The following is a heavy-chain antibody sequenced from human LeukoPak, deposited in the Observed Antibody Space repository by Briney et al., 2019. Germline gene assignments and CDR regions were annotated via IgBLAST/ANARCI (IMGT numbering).Heavy chain of an antibody. CDR2: IIPIFGTA. J-gene: IGHJ5*02. CDR1: GGTFSSYA. D-gene: IGHD3-16*02. CDR3: ARVGSYDYVWGSYRYTTFDP. V-gene: IGHV1-69*05. Sequence: SVKVSCKASGGTFSSYAISWVRQAPGQGLEWMGRIIPIFGTANYAQKFQGRVTITTDESTSTAYMELSSLRSEDTAVYYCARVGSYDYVWGSYRYTTFDPWGQGTLVTVSS.